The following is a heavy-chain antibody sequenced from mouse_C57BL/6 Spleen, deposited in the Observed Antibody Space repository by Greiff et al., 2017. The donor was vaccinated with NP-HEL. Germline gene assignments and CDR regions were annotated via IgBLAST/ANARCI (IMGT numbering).Heavy chain of an antibody. Sequence: QVQLQQSGPGLVQPSQSLSITCTVSGFSLTSYGVHWVRQPPGKGLEWLGVIWSGGSTDYNAAFISRLSISKDNSKSQVFFKMNSLQADDTAIYYCAKNPHDGYYEYFDVWGTGTTVTVSS. CDR3: AKNPHDGYYEYFDV. D-gene: IGHD2-3*01. J-gene: IGHJ1*03. V-gene: IGHV2-4*01. CDR2: IWSGGST. CDR1: GFSLTSYG.